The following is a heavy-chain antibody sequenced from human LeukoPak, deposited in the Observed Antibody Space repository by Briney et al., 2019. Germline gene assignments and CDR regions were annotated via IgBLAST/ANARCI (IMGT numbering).Heavy chain of an antibody. J-gene: IGHJ3*02. V-gene: IGHV4-61*02. Sequence: SQTLSLTCTVSGGSISSGSYYWSWIRQPAGKGLEWIGRIYTSGSTNYNPSLKSRVTMSVDTSKNQFSLKLSSVTAADTAVYYCARDSVYCSSTSCHRGAFDIWGQGTMVTVSS. CDR2: IYTSGST. D-gene: IGHD2-2*01. CDR3: ARDSVYCSSTSCHRGAFDI. CDR1: GGSISSGSYY.